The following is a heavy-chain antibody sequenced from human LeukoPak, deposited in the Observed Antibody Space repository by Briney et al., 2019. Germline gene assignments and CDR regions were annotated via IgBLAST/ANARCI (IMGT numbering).Heavy chain of an antibody. J-gene: IGHJ4*02. CDR3: AKTTAGYSSGRYPGWPVDY. D-gene: IGHD6-19*01. CDR2: ISGSGGST. Sequence: GGSLRLPCAASGFTFGSYAMYGVHQAPGKGLEWVSGISGSGGSTFYADSVKGRFTISRDNSENTVYLQMNSLRADDTAVYYCAKTTAGYSSGRYPGWPVDYWGQGTLVTVSS. V-gene: IGHV3-23*01. CDR1: GFTFGSYA.